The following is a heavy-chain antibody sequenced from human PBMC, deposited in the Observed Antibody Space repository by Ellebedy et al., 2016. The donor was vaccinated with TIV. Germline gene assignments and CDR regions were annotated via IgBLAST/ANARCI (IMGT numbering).Heavy chain of an antibody. J-gene: IGHJ3*01. Sequence: GESLKISCGASGFTFSTYWMTWVRQAPGKGLEWIANINEDEGEKYYVDTVKGRFTVSRDNGRNTVSLQVRRLGAEDTAVYYCARGGAHAFDVWGQGTMVTVSS. CDR3: ARGGAHAFDV. D-gene: IGHD5-12*01. V-gene: IGHV3-7*03. CDR2: INEDEGEK. CDR1: GFTFSTYW.